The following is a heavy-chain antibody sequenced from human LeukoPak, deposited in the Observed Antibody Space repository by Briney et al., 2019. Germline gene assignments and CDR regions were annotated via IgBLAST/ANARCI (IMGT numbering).Heavy chain of an antibody. CDR1: GGSLSSGDYY. CDR2: IYYSGRT. CDR3: ARDEDTAMATGY. Sequence: SETLSLTCTVSGGSLSSGDYYRSWIRQPPGKGLEWVGYIYYSGRTYYHPSLKSRVTISVDTSKNRFPLKLSSGTAADPAVYYCARDEDTAMATGYWGQGTLVTVSS. D-gene: IGHD5-18*01. V-gene: IGHV4-30-4*08. J-gene: IGHJ4*02.